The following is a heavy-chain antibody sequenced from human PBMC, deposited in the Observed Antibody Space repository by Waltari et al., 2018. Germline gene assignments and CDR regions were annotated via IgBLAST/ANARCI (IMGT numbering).Heavy chain of an antibody. CDR1: GYTLTELS. CDR2: FDPEDGET. D-gene: IGHD2-2*01. CDR3: ATALAYCSSTSCYSYFDY. V-gene: IGHV1-24*01. J-gene: IGHJ4*02. Sequence: QVQLVQSGAEVKKPGASVKVSCKVYGYTLTELSMPWVRQAPGKGLEWMGGFDPEDGETIYAQKFQGRVTMTEDTSTDTAYMELSSLRSEDTAVYYCATALAYCSSTSCYSYFDYWGQGTLVTVSS.